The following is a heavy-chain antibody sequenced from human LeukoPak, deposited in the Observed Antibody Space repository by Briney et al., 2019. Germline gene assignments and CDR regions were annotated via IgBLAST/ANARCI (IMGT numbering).Heavy chain of an antibody. CDR2: ISSSGTTI. CDR1: GFTFSDYY. Sequence: GGSLRLSCAASGFTFSDYYMSWICQAPGKGLEWVSYISSSGTTIFYADSVKGRFIISRDNAKNSLYLQMNSLRAEDTAVYYCARGSGSYRNDHWGQGTLVTVSS. J-gene: IGHJ5*02. V-gene: IGHV3-11*04. CDR3: ARGSGSYRNDH. D-gene: IGHD1-26*01.